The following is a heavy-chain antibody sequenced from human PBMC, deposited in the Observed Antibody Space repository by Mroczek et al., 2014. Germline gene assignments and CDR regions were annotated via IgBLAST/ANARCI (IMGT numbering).Heavy chain of an antibody. CDR2: IKQDGSEK. J-gene: IGHJ3*02. CDR1: GFTFSSYW. V-gene: IGHV3-7*01. D-gene: IGHD1-7*01. Sequence: VQLWSLGEAWSSLGGSLRLSCAASGFTFSSYWMSWVRQAPGKGLEWVANIKQDGSEKYYVDSVKGRFTISRDNAKNSLYLQMNSLRAEDTAVYYCARERGTTVYHDAFDIWGQGTMVTVSS. CDR3: ARERGTTVYHDAFDI.